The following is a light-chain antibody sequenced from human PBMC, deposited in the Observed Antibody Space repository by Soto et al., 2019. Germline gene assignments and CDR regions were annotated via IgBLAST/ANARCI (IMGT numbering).Light chain of an antibody. CDR1: SSDVGRYNL. V-gene: IGLV2-23*02. CDR3: CSYAGGSRV. J-gene: IGLJ3*02. Sequence: QPVLTQPASVSGSPGQSITISCTGTSSDVGRYNLVSWYQQYPGKAPKLMIYEVSQRPSGVSNRFSGSKSVNTASLTISGLQDEDEADYYCCSYAGGSRVFGGGTKLTVL. CDR2: EVS.